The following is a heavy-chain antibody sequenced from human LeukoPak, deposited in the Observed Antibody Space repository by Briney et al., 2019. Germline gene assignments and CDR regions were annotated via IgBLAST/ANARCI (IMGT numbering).Heavy chain of an antibody. CDR3: ARSLRVPGIAAAGGAVAGIVGGDYFDY. CDR2: INHSGST. J-gene: IGHJ4*02. CDR1: GGSFSGYY. V-gene: IGHV4-34*01. Sequence: PSETLSLTCAVYGGSFSGYYWSWIRQPPGKGLEWIGEINHSGSTNYNPSLKSRVTISLDTSKNQFSLKLSSVTAADTAVYYCARSLRVPGIAAAGGAVAGIVGGDYFDYWGQGTLVTVSS. D-gene: IGHD6-13*01.